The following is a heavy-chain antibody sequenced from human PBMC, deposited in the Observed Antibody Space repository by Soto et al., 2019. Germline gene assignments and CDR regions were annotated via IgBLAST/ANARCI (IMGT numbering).Heavy chain of an antibody. D-gene: IGHD1-1*01. CDR3: ARVRRNDASDYYGMDV. J-gene: IGHJ6*02. Sequence: GGSLRLSCEASGLSFRTSTMNWVRQAPGKGLEWVSYISSGSTTIYYADSVRGRFTISRDNAKNALFLQMNSLRDEDTAVYYCARVRRNDASDYYGMDVWGHGTTVTV. CDR1: GLSFRTST. CDR2: ISSGSTTI. V-gene: IGHV3-48*02.